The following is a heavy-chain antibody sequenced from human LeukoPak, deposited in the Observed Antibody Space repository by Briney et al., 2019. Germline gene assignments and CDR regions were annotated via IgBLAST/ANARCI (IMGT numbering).Heavy chain of an antibody. D-gene: IGHD2-15*01. J-gene: IGHJ3*02. CDR3: ARGGRRGYCSGGSCYRPWLPGAFDI. CDR2: ISAYNGNT. V-gene: IGHV1-18*01. Sequence: ASVKVSCKASGGTFSSYAISWVRQAPGQGLEWMGWISAYNGNTNYAQKLRGRVTMTTDTSTSTAYMELRSLRSDDTAVYYCARGGRRGYCSGGSCYRPWLPGAFDIWGQGTMVTVSS. CDR1: GGTFSSYA.